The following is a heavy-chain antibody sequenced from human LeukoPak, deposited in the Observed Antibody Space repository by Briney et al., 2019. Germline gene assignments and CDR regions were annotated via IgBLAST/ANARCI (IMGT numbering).Heavy chain of an antibody. D-gene: IGHD3-10*01. CDR3: AKDIGSYYDY. V-gene: IGHV3-30*02. J-gene: IGHJ4*02. CDR1: GFTFRSYG. Sequence: PGGSLRLSCAASGFTFRSYGMHWVRQAPGKGLEWVAFIRYDGNNKYYADSVKGRFTISRDNSKNTLYLEMNSLRAEDTAVYYCAKDIGSYYDYWGQGILVTVSS. CDR2: IRYDGNNK.